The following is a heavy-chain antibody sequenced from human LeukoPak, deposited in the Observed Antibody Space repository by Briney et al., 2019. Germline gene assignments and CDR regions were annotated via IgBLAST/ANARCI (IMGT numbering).Heavy chain of an antibody. Sequence: GGSLRLSCAGSGFTLSSYYMHWVRQAPDKGLEWVAVMSYDETTANYAGSVQGRFTVSRDNSKNTLFLQINSLRAEDMAMYFCTRGGGANYYGDYFDYWSQGTLLTVSS. CDR2: MSYDETTA. J-gene: IGHJ4*02. V-gene: IGHV3-30*14. D-gene: IGHD1-26*01. CDR3: TRGGGANYYGDYFDY. CDR1: GFTLSSYY.